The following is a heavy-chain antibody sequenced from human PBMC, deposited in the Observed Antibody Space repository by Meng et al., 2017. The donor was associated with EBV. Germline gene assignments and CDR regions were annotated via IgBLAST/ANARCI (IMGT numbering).Heavy chain of an antibody. CDR2: IYYSGST. V-gene: IGHV4-59*01. CDR3: AGEGHGSGALASFDY. J-gene: IGHJ4*02. CDR1: GGSISSYY. Sequence: QVQLQESGPGLVKPSEXLSPTCPVSGGSISSYYWSWVRQPPGKGLEWIGYIYYSGSTNYNPSLKSRVTISVDTSKNQFSLKLSSVTAADTAVYYCAGEGHGSGALASFDYWGQGTLVTVSS. D-gene: IGHD3-10*01.